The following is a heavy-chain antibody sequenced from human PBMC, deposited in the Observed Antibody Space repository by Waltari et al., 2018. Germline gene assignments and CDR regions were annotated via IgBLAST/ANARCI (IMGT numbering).Heavy chain of an antibody. CDR3: ARGRATNDY. V-gene: IGHV3-7*01. J-gene: IGHJ4*02. CDR1: GFTFSNYL. CDR2: LRQVGSEK. Sequence: EVQLVESGGGLVQSGGSLILSCAASGFTFSNYLMTWVRQAPGSGLEWVAKLRQVGSEKYYVDSVKGRFTISRDNAKNSLYLQMNSLRAEDTAVYYCARGRATNDYWGQGTLVTVSS.